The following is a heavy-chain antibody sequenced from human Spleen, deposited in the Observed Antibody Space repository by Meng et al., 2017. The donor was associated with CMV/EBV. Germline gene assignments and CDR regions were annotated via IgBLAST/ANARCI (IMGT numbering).Heavy chain of an antibody. CDR3: ARGAATLAPYYYYYGMDV. V-gene: IGHV3-23*01. Sequence: GESLKISCAASGFTFSSYAMSWVRQAPGKGLEWISGITGSGTGTYYADSVKGRFTISRDNSKNTLYLQMNSLRAEDTAVYYCARGAATLAPYYYYYGMDVWGQGTTVTVSS. CDR2: ITGSGTGT. D-gene: IGHD6-25*01. J-gene: IGHJ6*02. CDR1: GFTFSSYA.